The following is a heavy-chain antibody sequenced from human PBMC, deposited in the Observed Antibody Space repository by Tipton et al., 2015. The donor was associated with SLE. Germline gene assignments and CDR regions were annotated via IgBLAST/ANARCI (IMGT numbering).Heavy chain of an antibody. D-gene: IGHD4-17*01. CDR3: AREYYGDYAVPFDY. J-gene: IGHJ4*02. CDR2: IYYSGSI. CDR1: GYSISSSNW. Sequence: TLSLTCAVSGYSISSSNWWGWIRQPPGKGLEWIGYIYYSGSIYYNPFLKSRVTMSVDTSKNQFSLKLSSVTAADTAVYYCAREYYGDYAVPFDYWGQGTLVTVSS. V-gene: IGHV4-28*03.